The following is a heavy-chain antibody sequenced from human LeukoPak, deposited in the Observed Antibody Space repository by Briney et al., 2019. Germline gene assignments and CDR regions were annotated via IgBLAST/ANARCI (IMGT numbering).Heavy chain of an antibody. CDR3: DVYYYESSGHPSDWYFDL. J-gene: IGHJ2*01. CDR2: IQYDGSNK. D-gene: IGHD3-22*01. CDR1: GFTFSEYG. Sequence: GGSLRLSCAASGFTFSEYGVHWLRQAPGKGLDWVAFIQYDGSNKYYADSVKGRFTISRDNSKNTLDLQMNSLRAEDTAVYYCDVYYYESSGHPSDWYFDLWGRGTLVTVSS. V-gene: IGHV3-30*02.